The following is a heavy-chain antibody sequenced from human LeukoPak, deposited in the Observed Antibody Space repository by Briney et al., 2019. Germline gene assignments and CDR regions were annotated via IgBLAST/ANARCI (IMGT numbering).Heavy chain of an antibody. CDR3: AREGSRAINMNWFDP. CDR2: INPDSGAT. CDR1: GYTFTGYY. D-gene: IGHD3-3*02. Sequence: ASVKVSCKASGYTFTGYYMHWVRQAPGQGLEWMGWINPDSGATDYAQKFQGRVTMTRDTSITTAYMELNRLTSDDTAVYYCAREGSRAINMNWFDPRGQGTLVAVSS. J-gene: IGHJ5*02. V-gene: IGHV1-2*02.